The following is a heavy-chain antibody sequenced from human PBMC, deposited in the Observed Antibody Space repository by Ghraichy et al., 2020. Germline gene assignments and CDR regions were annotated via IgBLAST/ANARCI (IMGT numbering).Heavy chain of an antibody. J-gene: IGHJ5*02. CDR3: ARVRGVPGYCSGGSCYSDYPIRLLRWFDP. V-gene: IGHV4-34*01. CDR2: INHSGST. CDR1: GGSFSGYY. Sequence: SETLSLTCAVYGGSFSGYYWSWIRQPPGKGLEWIGEINHSGSTNYNPSLKSRVTISVDTSKNQFSLKLSSVTAADTAVYYCARVRGVPGYCSGGSCYSDYPIRLLRWFDPWGQGTLVTVSS. D-gene: IGHD2-15*01.